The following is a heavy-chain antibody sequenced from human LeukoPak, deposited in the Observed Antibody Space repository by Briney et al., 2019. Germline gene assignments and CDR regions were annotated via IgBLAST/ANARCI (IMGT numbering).Heavy chain of an antibody. CDR1: GFSFSDYY. D-gene: IGHD4-17*01. CDR2: ISSSGFTI. Sequence: GGSLSLSCAASGFSFSDYYMSWIRQAPGKRLEWVSCISSSGFTIYYAESLKGRFSISRDNAKKSLFLQMDSLRVEDTAVYYCAREVTMLTSDYYFDLWGRGTLVTVSS. CDR3: AREVTMLTSDYYFDL. J-gene: IGHJ2*01. V-gene: IGHV3-11*04.